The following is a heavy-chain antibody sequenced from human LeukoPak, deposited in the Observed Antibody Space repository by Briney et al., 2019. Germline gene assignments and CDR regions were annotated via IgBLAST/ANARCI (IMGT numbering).Heavy chain of an antibody. CDR2: IKSDGTYS. CDR3: VRDDDYYSVDY. CDR1: GFTFSNFW. V-gene: IGHV3-74*01. Sequence: GGSLRLSCAASGFTFSNFWMHWVRQAPGKGLVCVARIKSDGTYSDYGGAVRGRFTISRDNAKDTLYLQMNSLRAEDTAIYYCVRDDDYYSVDYWGQGTLVTVSS. J-gene: IGHJ4*02. D-gene: IGHD4/OR15-4a*01.